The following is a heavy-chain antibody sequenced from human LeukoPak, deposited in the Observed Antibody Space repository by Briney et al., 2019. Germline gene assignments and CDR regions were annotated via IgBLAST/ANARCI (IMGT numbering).Heavy chain of an antibody. Sequence: ASVKVSCKASGYTFTGYYMHWVRQAPGQGLEWMGWINPNSGGTNYAQKFQGRVTMTRDTSISTAYMELSRLRSDDTAVYYCARDLGTHATSYYYYMDVWGKGTTVTVSS. J-gene: IGHJ6*03. CDR2: INPNSGGT. CDR3: ARDLGTHATSYYYYMDV. V-gene: IGHV1-2*02. CDR1: GYTFTGYY.